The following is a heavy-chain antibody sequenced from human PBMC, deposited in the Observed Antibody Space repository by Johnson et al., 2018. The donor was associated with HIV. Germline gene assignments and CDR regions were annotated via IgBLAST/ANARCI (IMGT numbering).Heavy chain of an antibody. Sequence: VQLVESGGGVVQPGRSLRLSCAASGFTFSSYAMHWVRQAPGKGLEWVAFIRYDGSNKYYADSVEGRFTISRDNSKNTLYLQMNSLRAEDTAVYYCTRGPLTVGATIDALDIWGHGTMVTVSS. CDR1: GFTFSSYA. D-gene: IGHD1-26*01. CDR2: IRYDGSNK. J-gene: IGHJ3*02. V-gene: IGHV3-30*02. CDR3: TRGPLTVGATIDALDI.